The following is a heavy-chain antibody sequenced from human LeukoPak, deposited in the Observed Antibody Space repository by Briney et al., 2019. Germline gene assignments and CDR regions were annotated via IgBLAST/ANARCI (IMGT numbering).Heavy chain of an antibody. D-gene: IGHD3-22*01. CDR2: IKQDGSEK. CDR1: GFAYTAFW. J-gene: IGHJ4*02. Sequence: QAGGSLRLSCAGSGFAYTAFWMSWVRQVPEKGLEGVANIKQDGSEKYYVDSVSGRFTISRDNARNTLFLQMDNVRVEDTATYYCARESVRRVTMKERGYFDYWGRGTRVTVSS. V-gene: IGHV3-7*01. CDR3: ARESVRRVTMKERGYFDY.